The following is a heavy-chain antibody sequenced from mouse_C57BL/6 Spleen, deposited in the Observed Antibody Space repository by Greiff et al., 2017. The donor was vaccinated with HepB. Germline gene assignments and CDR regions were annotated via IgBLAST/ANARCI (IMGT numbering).Heavy chain of an antibody. Sequence: VQLQQPGAELVKPGASVKLSCKASGYTFTSYWMQWVKQRPGQGLEWIGEIDPSDSYTNYNQKFKGKATLTVDTSSSTAYMQLSSLTSEDSAVYYCARRDYYGSSYGFDYWGQGTTLTVSS. J-gene: IGHJ2*01. V-gene: IGHV1-50*01. CDR1: GYTFTSYW. CDR3: ARRDYYGSSYGFDY. D-gene: IGHD1-1*01. CDR2: IDPSDSYT.